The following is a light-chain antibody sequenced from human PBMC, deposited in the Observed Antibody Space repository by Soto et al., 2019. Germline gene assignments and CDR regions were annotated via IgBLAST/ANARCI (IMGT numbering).Light chain of an antibody. J-gene: IGLJ1*01. CDR2: DVT. CDR3: SSFTSSMTNV. Sequence: QSVLTQPASVSGSPGQSITISCTGTSSDVGGYNSVSWYQQHPGKAPKLILYDVTDRLSGVSYRFSGSKSGNTASLTISGLQAADEADYFCSSFTSSMTNVFGSGTKVTVL. V-gene: IGLV2-14*01. CDR1: SSDVGGYNS.